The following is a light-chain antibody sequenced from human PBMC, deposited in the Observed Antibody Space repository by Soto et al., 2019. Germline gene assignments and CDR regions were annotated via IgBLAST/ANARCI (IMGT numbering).Light chain of an antibody. J-gene: IGKJ1*01. Sequence: EIVLTQSPGTLSLSPGERATLSCRASQSLSSSQLAWYQQKPGQAPRLLIHDASSRATGISHRFTGSGSGTDLTLTITTLEPEDFAVYYCQQYGSSPRTFGLGTKVEI. CDR3: QQYGSSPRT. CDR2: DAS. CDR1: QSLSSSQ. V-gene: IGKV3-20*01.